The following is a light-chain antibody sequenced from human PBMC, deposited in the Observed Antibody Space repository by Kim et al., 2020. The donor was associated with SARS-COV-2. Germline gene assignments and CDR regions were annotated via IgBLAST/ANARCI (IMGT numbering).Light chain of an antibody. Sequence: SYELTQPPSVSVAPGKTASITCGGNNIGSKSVHWYQQKPGQAPVLAIYYDSDRPSGIPERFSGSNSDNTATLTISRVEAGDEADYYCQAWDSTADQGVFG. J-gene: IGLJ3*02. CDR3: QAWDSTADQGV. CDR2: YDS. CDR1: NIGSKS. V-gene: IGLV3-21*04.